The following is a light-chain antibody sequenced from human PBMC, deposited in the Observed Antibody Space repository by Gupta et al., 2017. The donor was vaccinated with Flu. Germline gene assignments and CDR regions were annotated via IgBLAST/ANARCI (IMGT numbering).Light chain of an antibody. CDR1: QSINSW. Sequence: DIQTTQSPSTLSASVGDRVTITYRASQSINSWLAWYQQKPGKAPKFLIYKASSLQSGVPSRFSGSGSGTEFTLTISCLQPEDFATYYCQQYNSYPVTFGRGTTVEIK. CDR3: QQYNSYPVT. CDR2: KAS. V-gene: IGKV1-5*03. J-gene: IGKJ4*01.